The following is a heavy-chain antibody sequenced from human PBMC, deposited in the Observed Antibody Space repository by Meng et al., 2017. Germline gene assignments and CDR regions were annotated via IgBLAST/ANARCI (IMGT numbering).Heavy chain of an antibody. V-gene: IGHV4-31*03. CDR1: RDSSCSGGYY. Sequence: VALEESCHRLETPSKSLSLTCTGTRDSSCSGGYYWSRISQHTGKGLEWSGYIYYSGGTYYNPSLKSRVTKSGDTSKNQFALKLSSVTAADTAVYYCASKGGLSTYNWFDPWGMGTLVTVSS. J-gene: IGHJ5*02. D-gene: IGHD5-12*01. CDR3: ASKGGLSTYNWFDP. CDR2: IYYSGGT.